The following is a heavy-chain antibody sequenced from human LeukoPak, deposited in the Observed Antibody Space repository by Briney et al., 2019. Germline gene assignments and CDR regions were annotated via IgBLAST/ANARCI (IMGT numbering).Heavy chain of an antibody. V-gene: IGHV1-24*01. D-gene: IGHD4-17*01. J-gene: IGHJ6*02. Sequence: ASVKVSCKVSGYTLTELSMHWVRQAPGKGLEWMGGFDPEDGETIYAQKFQGRVTMIEDTSTDTAYMELRSLRSDDTAIYYCARITAVTSSYGMDVWGQGTTVTVSS. CDR2: FDPEDGET. CDR3: ARITAVTSSYGMDV. CDR1: GYTLTELS.